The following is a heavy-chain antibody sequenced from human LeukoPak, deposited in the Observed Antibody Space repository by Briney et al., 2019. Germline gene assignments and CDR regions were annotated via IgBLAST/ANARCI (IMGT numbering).Heavy chain of an antibody. D-gene: IGHD1-26*01. Sequence: KTSETLSLTCTVPGDSMHSYYWSWIRQSPEKGLEWIGRAYSGVNAYYNPSLQSRVTISVDKSNNQFSLDLASVTAADTALYCAREKSGTLTRAYYYIDVWGRGITVTVSS. CDR2: AYSGVNA. J-gene: IGHJ6*03. CDR3: AREKSGTLTRAYYYIDV. CDR1: GDSMHSYY. V-gene: IGHV4-4*07.